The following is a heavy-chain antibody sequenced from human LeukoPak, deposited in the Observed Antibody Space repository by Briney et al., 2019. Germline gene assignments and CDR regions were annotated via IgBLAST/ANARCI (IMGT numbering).Heavy chain of an antibody. CDR3: ARDPCYYDSSGYY. CDR1: GFTVSSNY. D-gene: IGHD3-22*01. V-gene: IGHV3-66*01. Sequence: GGSLRLSCAASGFTVSSNYMSWVRQAPGKGLEWVSVIYSGGSTYYADSVKGRFTISRDNSKNTLYLQMNSLRAEDTAVYYCARDPCYYDSSGYYWGQGTLVTVSS. J-gene: IGHJ4*02. CDR2: IYSGGST.